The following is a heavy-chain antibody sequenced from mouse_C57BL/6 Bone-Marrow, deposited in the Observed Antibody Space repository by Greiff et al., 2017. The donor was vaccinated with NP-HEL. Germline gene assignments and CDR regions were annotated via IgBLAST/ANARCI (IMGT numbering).Heavy chain of an antibody. Sequence: VQLQQPGAELVKPGASVKLSCKASGYTFTSYWMQWVKQRPGQGLEWIGEIDPSDSYTNYNQKFKGKATLTVDTSSSTAYMQLSSLTSEDSAVYYCASEATGNYFDYWGQGTTLTVSS. V-gene: IGHV1-50*01. CDR3: ASEATGNYFDY. CDR2: IDPSDSYT. D-gene: IGHD3-2*02. CDR1: GYTFTSYW. J-gene: IGHJ2*01.